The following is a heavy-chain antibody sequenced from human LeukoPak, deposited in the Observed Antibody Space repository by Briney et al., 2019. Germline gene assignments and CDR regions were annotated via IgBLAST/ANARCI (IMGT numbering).Heavy chain of an antibody. V-gene: IGHV4-59*01. Sequence: PSETLSPTCTVSGGSISSYYWSWIRQPPGKGLEWIGYIYYSGSTNYNPSLKSRVTISVDTSKNQFSLKLSSVTAADTAVYYCAREVTMVRGVKYNWFDPWGQGTLVTVSS. CDR1: GGSISSYY. D-gene: IGHD3-10*01. CDR3: AREVTMVRGVKYNWFDP. CDR2: IYYSGST. J-gene: IGHJ5*02.